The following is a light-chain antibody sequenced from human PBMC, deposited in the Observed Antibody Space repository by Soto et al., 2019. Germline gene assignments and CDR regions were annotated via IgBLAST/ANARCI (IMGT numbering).Light chain of an antibody. V-gene: IGKV3-20*01. CDR1: QSFSSSY. Sequence: EIVLPQSTGTLSLSPGERSTLSCMASQSFSSSYLAWYQQKPGQAPRLLIYETSSRATGIPDRFSGSGSQTDFTLTISRLEPEDFAVYYCQQYGTSLRTFGQVTKVDIK. CDR3: QQYGTSLRT. CDR2: ETS. J-gene: IGKJ1*01.